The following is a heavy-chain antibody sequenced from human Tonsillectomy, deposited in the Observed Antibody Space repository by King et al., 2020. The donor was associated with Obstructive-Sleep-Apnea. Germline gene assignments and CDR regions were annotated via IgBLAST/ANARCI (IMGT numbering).Heavy chain of an antibody. CDR1: GYSFATYW. Sequence: QLVQSGAEVKKPGESLKISCKGSGYSFATYWIGWVRQMPGKGLEWMGIIYPGDSDTRYSPSFQGQVTISADKSISTAFLQWSSLKASDSAMYFCARHLISGSSPRFDFWGQGTLVTVSS. J-gene: IGHJ4*02. CDR3: ARHLISGSSPRFDF. D-gene: IGHD3-10*01. V-gene: IGHV5-51*01. CDR2: IYPGDSDT.